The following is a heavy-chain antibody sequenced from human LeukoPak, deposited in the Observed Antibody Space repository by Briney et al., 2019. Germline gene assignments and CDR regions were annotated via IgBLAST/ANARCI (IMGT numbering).Heavy chain of an antibody. Sequence: GGSLRLSCAASGFTFSSYWMHWVRQAPGKGLVWVSRINSDGSFTNYADSVKGRFTISRDNAKNTLYLQVNSLRAEDTAVYYCARGDTTTMVRGAPFDPWGQGTLVTVSS. CDR1: GFTFSSYW. D-gene: IGHD3-10*01. CDR3: ARGDTTTMVRGAPFDP. CDR2: INSDGSFT. V-gene: IGHV3-74*01. J-gene: IGHJ5*02.